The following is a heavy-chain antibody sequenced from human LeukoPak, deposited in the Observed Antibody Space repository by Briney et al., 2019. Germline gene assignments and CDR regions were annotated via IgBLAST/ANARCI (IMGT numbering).Heavy chain of an antibody. CDR2: IYYSGSI. CDR3: ATTYQSIYYFDY. V-gene: IGHV4-59*12. Sequence: SETLSLTCTVSGGSISTYYWSWIRQPPGKGLEWIGYIYYSGSINYNPSLKSRVTISVDTFKNQFSLELSSVTAADTAVYYCATTYQSIYYFDYWGQGTLVTVSS. CDR1: GGSISTYY. D-gene: IGHD6-6*01. J-gene: IGHJ4*02.